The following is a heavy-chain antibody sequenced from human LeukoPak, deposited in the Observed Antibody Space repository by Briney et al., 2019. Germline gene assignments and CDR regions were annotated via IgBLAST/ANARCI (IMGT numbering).Heavy chain of an antibody. CDR2: IYYSGST. Sequence: LGTLSLTRTVSGGSPSSRNYYWGCVRQPPGKGLEWIGGIYYSGSTYYNPSLKSRSTISVDTSKDQFPLKLSFVTGAETAVYYCAGERIYCGLEVWGQGTTVTVSS. D-gene: IGHD3-10*01. V-gene: IGHV4-39*01. J-gene: IGHJ6*02. CDR1: GGSPSSRNYY. CDR3: AGERIYCGLEV.